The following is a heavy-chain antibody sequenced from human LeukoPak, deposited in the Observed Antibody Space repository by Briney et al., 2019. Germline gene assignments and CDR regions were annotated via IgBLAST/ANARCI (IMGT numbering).Heavy chain of an antibody. CDR3: ARLNGDYDDYVGFDY. Sequence: SETLSLTCTVSGGSINSTTYSWDWIRQPPGKGLEWIGSIYYSGSTYYNPPLKSRVTISVDTSKNQFSLKLTSVTAADTAVYYCARLNGDYDDYVGFDYWGQGTLVTVSS. CDR2: IYYSGST. D-gene: IGHD4-17*01. V-gene: IGHV4-39*01. CDR1: GGSINSTTYS. J-gene: IGHJ4*02.